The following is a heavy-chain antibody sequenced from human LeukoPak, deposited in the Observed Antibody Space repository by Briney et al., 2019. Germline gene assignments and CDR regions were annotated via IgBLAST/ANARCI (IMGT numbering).Heavy chain of an antibody. CDR1: GGTFSSYA. J-gene: IGHJ4*02. CDR2: IIPIFGTA. D-gene: IGHD3-10*01. V-gene: IGHV1-69*05. Sequence: SVKVSCKASGGTFSSYAISWVRQAPGQGVEWMGRIIPIFGTANYAQKFQGRVTITTDESTSTAYMELSSLRSEDTAVYYCARGSLWFGESPHFDYWGQGTLVTVSS. CDR3: ARGSLWFGESPHFDY.